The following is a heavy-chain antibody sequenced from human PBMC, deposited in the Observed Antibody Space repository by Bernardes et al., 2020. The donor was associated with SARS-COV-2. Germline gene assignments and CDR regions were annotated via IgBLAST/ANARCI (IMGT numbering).Heavy chain of an antibody. CDR1: GFTFSSYD. V-gene: IGHV3-13*05. Sequence: GGSLRLSCAASGFTFSSYDMHWVRQATGTGLEWVSAIGTAGDPYYPGSVKGRFTISRENAKNSLYLQMNSLRAGDTAVYYCARGSWRDGYSSGWYRNDAFDIWGQGTMVTVSS. CDR3: ARGSWRDGYSSGWYRNDAFDI. D-gene: IGHD6-19*01. J-gene: IGHJ3*02. CDR2: IGTAGDP.